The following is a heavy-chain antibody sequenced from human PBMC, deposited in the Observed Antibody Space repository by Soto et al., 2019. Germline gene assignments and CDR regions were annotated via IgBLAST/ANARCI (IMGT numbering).Heavy chain of an antibody. J-gene: IGHJ2*01. D-gene: IGHD6-19*01. CDR3: ARNGAGSGWANSYWYFDL. CDR2: INTGNGNT. Sequence: QVQLVQSGAEVRKPGASVKVSCRTSGYTFTRHAIHWVRQAPGQRLEWMGWINTGNGNTKYSQKVQGRVTITRETSANTVHMELSSLRSEDTAVYYCARNGAGSGWANSYWYFDLWGRGTLVTVSS. V-gene: IGHV1-3*04. CDR1: GYTFTRHA.